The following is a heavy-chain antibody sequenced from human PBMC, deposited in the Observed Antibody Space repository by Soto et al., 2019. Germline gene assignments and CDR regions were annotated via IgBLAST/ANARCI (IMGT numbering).Heavy chain of an antibody. J-gene: IGHJ5*02. CDR3: ARVCSSGCP. Sequence: VGSLRLSCAASGFTFSSYSMNWVRQAPVNGLEWVSSISSSSSYIYYADSVKGRFTISRDNAKNSLYLQMNSLRAEDTAVYYCARVCSSGCPWGQGTLVTVSS. CDR2: ISSSSSYI. CDR1: GFTFSSYS. V-gene: IGHV3-21*01. D-gene: IGHD6-19*01.